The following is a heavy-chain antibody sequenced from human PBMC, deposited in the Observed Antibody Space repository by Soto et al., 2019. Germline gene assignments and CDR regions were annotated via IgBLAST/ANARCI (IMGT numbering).Heavy chain of an antibody. Sequence: SVKVSCKASGGTFSSYAISWVRQAPGQGLEWMGGIIPIFGTANYAQRFQGRVTITADESTSTAYMELSSLRSEDTAVYYCARGGSSPNRYYYYGMDVWGQGTTVTVSS. CDR1: GGTFSSYA. CDR3: ARGGSSPNRYYYYGMDV. CDR2: IIPIFGTA. J-gene: IGHJ6*02. D-gene: IGHD3-10*01. V-gene: IGHV1-69*13.